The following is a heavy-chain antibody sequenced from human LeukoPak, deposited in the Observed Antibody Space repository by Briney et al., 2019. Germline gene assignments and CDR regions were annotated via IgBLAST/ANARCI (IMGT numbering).Heavy chain of an antibody. CDR3: ARVLTAVAGAYYFDF. V-gene: IGHV4-4*07. Sequence: SETLSLTCTVSGGSISRHYWSWIRQPAGKGLEWIGRIYSSGNTNYNPSLNSRVTMSVDTSKNQFSLELTSVTAADTAVYYCARVLTAVAGAYYFDFWGQGTLVTVSS. J-gene: IGHJ4*02. D-gene: IGHD6-19*01. CDR2: IYSSGNT. CDR1: GGSISRHY.